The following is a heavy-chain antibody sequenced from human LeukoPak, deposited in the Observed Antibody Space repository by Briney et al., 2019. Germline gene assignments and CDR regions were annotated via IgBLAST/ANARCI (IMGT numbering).Heavy chain of an antibody. V-gene: IGHV4-59*08. D-gene: IGHD6-13*01. CDR3: ARLYSSSWDYYFDY. CDR1: GGSSSSYY. CDR2: IYYSGST. Sequence: SETLSLTCTVSGGSSSSYYWSWIRQPPGKGLEWIGYIYYSGSTNYNLSLKSRVTISVDTSKNQFSLKLSSVTAADTAVYYCARLYSSSWDYYFDYWGQGTLVTVSS. J-gene: IGHJ4*02.